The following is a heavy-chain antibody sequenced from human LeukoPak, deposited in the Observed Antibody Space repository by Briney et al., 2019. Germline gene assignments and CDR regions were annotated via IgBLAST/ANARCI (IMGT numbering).Heavy chain of an antibody. D-gene: IGHD1-26*01. CDR2: IYYSGST. J-gene: IGHJ5*02. CDR1: GGSISSYY. CDR3: ARHAPVGATNWFDP. Sequence: PSETLSLTCTVSGGSISSYYWSWIRQPPGKGLEWIGYIYYSGSTNYNPSLKSRVTISVDTSKNQFSLKLSSVTAADTAVYYCARHAPVGATNWFDPWGQGTLVTVSP. V-gene: IGHV4-59*08.